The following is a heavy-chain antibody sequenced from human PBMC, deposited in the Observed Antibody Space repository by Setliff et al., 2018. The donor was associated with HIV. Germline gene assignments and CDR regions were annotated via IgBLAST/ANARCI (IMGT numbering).Heavy chain of an antibody. CDR1: GGSISSSSYY. CDR2: MYYSGST. D-gene: IGHD5-18*01. Sequence: KTSETLSLTCTVSGGSISSSSYYWGWVRQPPGKGLEWIGSMYYSGSTYYTPSLKSRIIISLDTSKNQFSLRMRSVTAADTAVYYCARVFVDTAVLRVLEYYFDSWGRGTLVTVSS. J-gene: IGHJ4*02. CDR3: ARVFVDTAVLRVLEYYFDS. V-gene: IGHV4-39*07.